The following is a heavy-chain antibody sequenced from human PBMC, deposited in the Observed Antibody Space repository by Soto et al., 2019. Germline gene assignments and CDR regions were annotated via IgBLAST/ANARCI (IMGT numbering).Heavy chain of an antibody. CDR2: IWYDGSNK. D-gene: IGHD6-6*01. Sequence: PGGSLRLSCAASGFTFSSYGMHWVRQAPGKGLEWVAVIWYDGSNKYYADSVKGRFTISRDNSKNTLYLQMNSLRAEDTAVYYYARVAARPPSYYYYYGMDVWGQGTTVTVSS. CDR3: ARVAARPPSYYYYYGMDV. V-gene: IGHV3-33*01. J-gene: IGHJ6*02. CDR1: GFTFSSYG.